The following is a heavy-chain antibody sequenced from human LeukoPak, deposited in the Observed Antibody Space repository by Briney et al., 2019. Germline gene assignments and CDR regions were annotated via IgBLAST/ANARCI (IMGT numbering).Heavy chain of an antibody. V-gene: IGHV4-59*11. Sequence: PSETLSLTCTVSGGSFSGHYWSWIRQPPGKGLEWIGNIYYLGATSYYPSLNGGVTISLATPKNQFSLKLTSVTAADSAIYYCARNYYDASGSFATYWYFDLWGRGTLVTVSS. CDR3: ARNYYDASGSFATYWYFDL. D-gene: IGHD3-22*01. CDR2: IYYLGAT. CDR1: GGSFSGHY. J-gene: IGHJ2*01.